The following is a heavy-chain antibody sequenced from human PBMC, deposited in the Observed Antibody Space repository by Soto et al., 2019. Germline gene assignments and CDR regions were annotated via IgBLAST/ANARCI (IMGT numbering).Heavy chain of an antibody. D-gene: IGHD3-9*01. Sequence: ASVKVSCKAFGYIFINYGISWVRQAPGQGLEWMGWISADNGNTNYAQKLQDRVTMTTDTSTSTAYMELRSLRSDDTAVYYCARGLLRYFDWSSDWFDPWGQGTLVTVSS. V-gene: IGHV1-18*01. J-gene: IGHJ5*02. CDR2: ISADNGNT. CDR1: GYIFINYG. CDR3: ARGLLRYFDWSSDWFDP.